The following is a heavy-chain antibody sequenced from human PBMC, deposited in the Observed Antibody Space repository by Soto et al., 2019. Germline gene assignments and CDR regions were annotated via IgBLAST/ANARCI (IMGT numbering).Heavy chain of an antibody. Sequence: PGESLKISCKGSGYSFSTYWIGWVRQMPGKGLEWMGIIYPGDSDTRYSPSFQGQVTISADKSISTAYLQWSSLKASDTAMYYCARLDFGSSWSGGYFDYWGQGTLVTVSS. D-gene: IGHD6-13*01. CDR3: ARLDFGSSWSGGYFDY. CDR2: IYPGDSDT. CDR1: GYSFSTYW. V-gene: IGHV5-51*01. J-gene: IGHJ4*02.